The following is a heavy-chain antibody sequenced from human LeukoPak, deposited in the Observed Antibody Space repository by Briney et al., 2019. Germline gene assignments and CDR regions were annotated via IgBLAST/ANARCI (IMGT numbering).Heavy chain of an antibody. V-gene: IGHV1-3*01. Sequence: ASVKVSCKASGYTFTTYGIHWVRQAPGQRLEWMGWINAGNGDTKYSQKFQGRVTITSDTSASTADTELSSLRSEDTAVYYCARVKTGGDRYFDYWGQGTLVTVSS. CDR2: INAGNGDT. D-gene: IGHD1-1*01. CDR1: GYTFTTYG. J-gene: IGHJ4*02. CDR3: ARVKTGGDRYFDY.